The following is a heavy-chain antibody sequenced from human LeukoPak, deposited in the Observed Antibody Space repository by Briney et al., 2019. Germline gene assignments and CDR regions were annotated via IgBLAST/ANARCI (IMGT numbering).Heavy chain of an antibody. CDR3: AKVVGASTAGLFDY. Sequence: RPGGSLRLSCAASGFPFSSYAMSWVRPAPGKGLEWVSAISGSGDRTYKADSVEGRFTISRDNSKNTLYLQMNSLGAEDTAVYYCAKVVGASTAGLFDYLGQGTLATVSS. CDR1: GFPFSSYA. D-gene: IGHD1-26*01. V-gene: IGHV3-23*01. CDR2: ISGSGDRT. J-gene: IGHJ4*02.